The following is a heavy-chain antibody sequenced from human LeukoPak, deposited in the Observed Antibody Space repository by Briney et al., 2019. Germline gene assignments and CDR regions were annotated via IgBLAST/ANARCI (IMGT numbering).Heavy chain of an antibody. Sequence: GGSLRLSCAASGFTVSSNYMSWVRQAPGKGLEWVSVIYSGGSTYYADSVKGRFTISRDNSKNTLYLQMNSLRAEDTAVYYCARDMGRVAGPLNYYGMDVWGQGTTVTVSS. J-gene: IGHJ6*02. V-gene: IGHV3-66*01. CDR2: IYSGGST. D-gene: IGHD6-19*01. CDR3: ARDMGRVAGPLNYYGMDV. CDR1: GFTVSSNY.